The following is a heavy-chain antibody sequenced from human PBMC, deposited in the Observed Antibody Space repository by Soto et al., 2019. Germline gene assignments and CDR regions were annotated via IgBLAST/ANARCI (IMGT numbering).Heavy chain of an antibody. CDR2: IYHTCSF. CDR1: GVTVSSDAFY. D-gene: IGHD6-25*01. CDR3: PRYRVSGDNWSKFDY. Sequence: SETLSLTCTVSGVTVSSDAFYWRWIRPHPGKGLEWIGTIYHTCSFYYSPSLKSRVVISLNTSNNQFSLMLTYVTAADSAVYFCPRYRVSGDNWSKFDYWGRGTLVTVS. V-gene: IGHV4-31*03. J-gene: IGHJ4*02.